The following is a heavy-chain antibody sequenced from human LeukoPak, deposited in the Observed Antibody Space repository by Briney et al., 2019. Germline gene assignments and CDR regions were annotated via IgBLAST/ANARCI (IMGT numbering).Heavy chain of an antibody. CDR3: ARGTAILDYFDY. CDR1: GFTFSSYA. D-gene: IGHD2-21*02. J-gene: IGHJ4*02. Sequence: PGGSLRLSCAASGFTFSSYAMHWVRQAPGKGLEWVAVISYDGSNKYYADSVKGRFTISRDNSKNTLYLQMNSLRAEDTAVYYCARGTAILDYFDYWGQGTLVTVSS. V-gene: IGHV3-30-3*01. CDR2: ISYDGSNK.